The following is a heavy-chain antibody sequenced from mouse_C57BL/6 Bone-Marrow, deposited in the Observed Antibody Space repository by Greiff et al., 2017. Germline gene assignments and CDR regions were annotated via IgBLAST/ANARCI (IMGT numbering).Heavy chain of an antibody. Sequence: QVQLQQSGPELVKPGASVKISCKASGYTFTDYYINWVKQRPGQGLEWIGWIYPGSGNTKYNEKFTGKATLTVAPSSSPDYIQLSSLTSEDSAVDFGVREEGYYGSSYVFCYFEVWGTGTTVTVSS. CDR3: VREEGYYGSSYVFCYFEV. CDR1: GYTFTDYY. V-gene: IGHV1-84*01. CDR2: IYPGSGNT. J-gene: IGHJ1*03. D-gene: IGHD1-1*01.